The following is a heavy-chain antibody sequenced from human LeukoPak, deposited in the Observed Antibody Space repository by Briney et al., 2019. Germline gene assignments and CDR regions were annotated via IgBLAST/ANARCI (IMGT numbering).Heavy chain of an antibody. CDR1: GYSFTSYW. J-gene: IGHJ4*02. Sequence: GESLKISCEGSGYSFTSYWIGWLRQMPGKGPEWVGIIYPGDFDTRYSPSFQGRVTISADRSISTAYLQWNSLKASDTAMYYCARHGSGYCSSTSCYPTDYWGQGTLVTVSS. CDR2: IYPGDFDT. D-gene: IGHD2-2*01. CDR3: ARHGSGYCSSTSCYPTDY. V-gene: IGHV5-51*01.